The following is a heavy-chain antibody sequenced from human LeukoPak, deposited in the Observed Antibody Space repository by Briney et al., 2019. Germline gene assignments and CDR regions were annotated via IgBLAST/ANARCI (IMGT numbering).Heavy chain of an antibody. CDR3: AREYRAYYYYMDV. V-gene: IGHV4-34*01. Sequence: SETLSLTCAVYGGSFSGYYWSWIRQPPGKGLEWIGEINHSGSTNYHPSLKSRVTISVDTSKNQFSLKLSSVTAADTAVYYCAREYRAYYYYMDVWGKGTTVTVPS. J-gene: IGHJ6*03. CDR2: INHSGST. D-gene: IGHD1-26*01. CDR1: GGSFSGYY.